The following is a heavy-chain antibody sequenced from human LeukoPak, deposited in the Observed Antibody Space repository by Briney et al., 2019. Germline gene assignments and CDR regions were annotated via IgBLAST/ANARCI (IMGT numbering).Heavy chain of an antibody. D-gene: IGHD1-7*01. CDR2: MNGEGTTI. V-gene: IGHV3-74*01. J-gene: IGHJ4*02. Sequence: GGSLRLSCATSGLTSRTTWMHWVRQAPGKGLMWVSRMNGEGTTIDYADSVKGRFTVSRDYAKNTLFLQMNNLRTEDTALYFCATARNFRFEYWGQGSLVIVSA. CDR3: ATARNFRFEY. CDR1: GLTSRTTW.